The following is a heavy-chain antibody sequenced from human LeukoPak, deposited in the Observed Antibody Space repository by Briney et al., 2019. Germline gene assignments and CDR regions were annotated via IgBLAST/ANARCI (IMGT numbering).Heavy chain of an antibody. CDR3: ARDRTRYFSGGGCWSGYGMDV. Sequence: GGSLRLSCAVSGFTFSSYSMNWVRQAPGKGLEWVSSISSSISYIYYADSVKGRFTISRDNAKNSLYLQMNSLRAEDTAVYYCARDRTRYFSGGGCWSGYGMDVWGQGTTVTVSS. D-gene: IGHD2-15*01. V-gene: IGHV3-21*01. CDR2: ISSSISYI. J-gene: IGHJ6*02. CDR1: GFTFSSYS.